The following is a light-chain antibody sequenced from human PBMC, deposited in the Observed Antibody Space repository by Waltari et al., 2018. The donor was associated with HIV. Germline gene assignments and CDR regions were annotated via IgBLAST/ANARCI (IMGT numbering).Light chain of an antibody. Sequence: EIVLTQSPGTLSLSPGERVTLSCRASQSVPRLLIYAASSRATGIPDRFSGGGSGTDFTLTINSLEPEDFVVYFCQQYGSSLFTFGPGTKVDLK. CDR3: QQYGSSLFT. CDR1: QSV. J-gene: IGKJ3*01. CDR2: AAS. V-gene: IGKV3-20*01.